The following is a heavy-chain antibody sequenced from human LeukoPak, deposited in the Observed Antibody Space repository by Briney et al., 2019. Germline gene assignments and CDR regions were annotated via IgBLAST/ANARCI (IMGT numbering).Heavy chain of an antibody. Sequence: GGSLRLSCAASGFTSSSYWMSWVRQAPGKGLEWVANIKRDGSEKYYVDSVKGRFTISRDNAENLLYLQMNSLSAEDTAVYYCARWQYWDTGGYFDYWGQGTLVTVSS. V-gene: IGHV3-7*05. CDR2: IKRDGSEK. CDR1: GFTSSSYW. CDR3: ARWQYWDTGGYFDY. D-gene: IGHD2-8*02. J-gene: IGHJ4*02.